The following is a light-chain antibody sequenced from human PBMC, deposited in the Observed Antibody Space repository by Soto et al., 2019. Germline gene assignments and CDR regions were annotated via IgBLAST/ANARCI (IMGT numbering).Light chain of an antibody. CDR3: CSYAGDYTFV. CDR2: DVK. V-gene: IGLV2-11*01. J-gene: IGLJ1*01. CDR1: SSDVGVYNY. Sequence: QSALTQPRSVSGSPGQSVTISCTGTSSDVGVYNYVTWYQQYPGKAPKVMIYDVKTRPSGVPDRFSGSKSGNTASLTISGXQXXDXADYYCCSYAGDYTFVFGTGTKVTVL.